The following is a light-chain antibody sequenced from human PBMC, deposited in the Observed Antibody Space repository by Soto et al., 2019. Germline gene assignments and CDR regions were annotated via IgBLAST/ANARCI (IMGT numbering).Light chain of an antibody. V-gene: IGKV1-39*01. J-gene: IGKJ5*01. CDR2: ATS. Sequence: DIQMTQSPSSLSASVVGGFTITFLASQSIGMYLNWYQQKPGRAPKVLIYATSSLQSGVPSRFSGSGSGTDFTLTISSLQPEDFATYYCQQSYSTPFTFGQGTRLEIK. CDR1: QSIGMY. CDR3: QQSYSTPFT.